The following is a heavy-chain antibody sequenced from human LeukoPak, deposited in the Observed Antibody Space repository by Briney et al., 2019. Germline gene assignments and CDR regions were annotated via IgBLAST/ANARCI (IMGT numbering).Heavy chain of an antibody. CDR2: IYPGDSDT. D-gene: IGHD1-26*01. CDR3: ARLVGATVYNWFDP. V-gene: IGHV5-51*01. J-gene: IGHJ5*02. CDR1: GYRFSSYW. Sequence: GESLKISCKGSGYRFSSYWIMWVRQMPGKGLEWMGIIYPGDSDTRYSPSFQGQVTISADKSISTAYLQWSSLKASDTAMYYCARLVGATVYNWFDPWGQGTLVTVSS.